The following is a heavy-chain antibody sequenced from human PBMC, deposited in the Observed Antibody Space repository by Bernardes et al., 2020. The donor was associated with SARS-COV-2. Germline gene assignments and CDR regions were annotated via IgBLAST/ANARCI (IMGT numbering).Heavy chain of an antibody. J-gene: IGHJ3*01. Sequence: GGSLRLSCEASGFSFSNYWMNWVRQVPGKGLLWVSRISFDGRTITYTDSVKGGFTISRDNAKNTLSLQMIGLRADDTAVYYCARADCTSSSCNRGAYDLWAQGTAVTVSS. D-gene: IGHD2-8*01. CDR2: ISFDGRTI. V-gene: IGHV3-74*03. CDR3: ARADCTSSSCNRGAYDL. CDR1: GFSFSNYW.